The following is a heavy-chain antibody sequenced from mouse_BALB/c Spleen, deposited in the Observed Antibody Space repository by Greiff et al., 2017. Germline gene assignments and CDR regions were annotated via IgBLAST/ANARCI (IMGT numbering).Heavy chain of an antibody. CDR3: ARKKYGNPAWLAY. V-gene: IGHV3-8*02. J-gene: IGHJ3*01. Sequence: EVQLQQSGPRLVKPSQTLSLTCSVTGDSITSGYWNWIRKFPGNKLEYMGNISYSGSTYYHPSLKSRISITRDTSKNQYYLQLNSVTTEDTATYYCARKKYGNPAWLAYWGQGTLVTVSA. CDR2: ISYSGST. D-gene: IGHD2-10*02. CDR1: GDSITSGY.